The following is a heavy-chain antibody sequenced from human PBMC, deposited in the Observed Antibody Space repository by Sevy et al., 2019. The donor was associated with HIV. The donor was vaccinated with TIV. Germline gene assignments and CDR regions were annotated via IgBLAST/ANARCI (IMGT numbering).Heavy chain of an antibody. D-gene: IGHD5-18*01. V-gene: IGHV3-30-3*01. Sequence: GGSLRLSCAASGFTFSSYAMHWVRQAPGKGLEWVAVISYDGSNKYYADSVKGRFTISRDNSKNTLYLQMNSLGAEDTAVYYCARVAMVRPDFDYWGQGTLVTVSS. CDR1: GFTFSSYA. CDR2: ISYDGSNK. CDR3: ARVAMVRPDFDY. J-gene: IGHJ4*02.